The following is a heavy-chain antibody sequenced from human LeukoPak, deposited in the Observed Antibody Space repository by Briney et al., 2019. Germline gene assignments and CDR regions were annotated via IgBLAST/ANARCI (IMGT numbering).Heavy chain of an antibody. CDR3: ASYYDFWSGYSDDAFDI. V-gene: IGHV3-48*01. Sequence: GGSLRLSCTASGFTFTSYTMSWVRQAPGKGLEWISCISSNSGTMKYADSVKGRFTISRDNSKNTLYLQMNSLRAEDTAVYYCASYYDFWSGYSDDAFDIWGQGTMVTVSS. CDR1: GFTFTSYT. D-gene: IGHD3-3*01. CDR2: ISSNSGTM. J-gene: IGHJ3*02.